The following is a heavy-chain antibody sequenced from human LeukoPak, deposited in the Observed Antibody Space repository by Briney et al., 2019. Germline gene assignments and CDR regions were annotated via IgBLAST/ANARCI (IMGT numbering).Heavy chain of an antibody. CDR3: ASRYCSGGSCFFSALFDY. J-gene: IGHJ4*02. Sequence: PSETLSLTCTVSGGSISSSSYYWGWIRQPPGKGLEWIGYIYYSGSTNYNPSLKSRVTISVDTSKNQFSLKLSSVTAADTAVYYCASRYCSGGSCFFSALFDYWGQGTLVTVSS. CDR2: IYYSGST. CDR1: GGSISSSSYY. V-gene: IGHV4-61*05. D-gene: IGHD2-15*01.